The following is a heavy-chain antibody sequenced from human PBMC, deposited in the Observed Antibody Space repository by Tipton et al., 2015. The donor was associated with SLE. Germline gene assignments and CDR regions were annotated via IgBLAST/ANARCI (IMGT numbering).Heavy chain of an antibody. D-gene: IGHD3-3*01. Sequence: SGAEVKKPGASVKVSCKASGYTFTSYGIIWVRQAPGQGLEWMGWISAYNGNTNYAQKLQGRVTMTTDTSTSTAYMELRSLRSDDTAVYYCARVGDFWSGYYYYYMDVWGKGTTVTVSS. CDR2: ISAYNGNT. CDR3: ARVGDFWSGYYYYYMDV. V-gene: IGHV1-18*01. J-gene: IGHJ6*03. CDR1: GYTFTSYG.